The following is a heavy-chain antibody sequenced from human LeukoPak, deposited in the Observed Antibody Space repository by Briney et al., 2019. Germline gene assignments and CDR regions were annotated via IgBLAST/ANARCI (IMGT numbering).Heavy chain of an antibody. D-gene: IGHD3-16*01. CDR3: ARLRLGSPDAFDI. J-gene: IGHJ3*02. V-gene: IGHV4-34*01. CDR1: GGSFSGYY. CDR2: INHSGST. Sequence: SETLSLTCAVYGGSFSGYYWSWIRQPPGKGLEWIGEINHSGSTNYNPSLKSRVTISVDTSKNQFSLKLSSVTAADTAVYYCARLRLGSPDAFDIWGQGTVVTVSS.